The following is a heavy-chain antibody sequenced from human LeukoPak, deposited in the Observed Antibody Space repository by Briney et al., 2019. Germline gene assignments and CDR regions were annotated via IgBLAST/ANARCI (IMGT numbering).Heavy chain of an antibody. Sequence: PSETLSLTCAVYGGSFSGYYWSWIRQPPGKGLEWIGEINHSGSTNYNPSLKSRVTISVDTSKNQFSLKLGSVTAADTAVYYCARHKAVAAAGTRGFYNWFDPWGQGTLVTVSS. D-gene: IGHD6-13*01. CDR3: ARHKAVAAAGTRGFYNWFDP. CDR2: INHSGST. V-gene: IGHV4-34*01. CDR1: GGSFSGYY. J-gene: IGHJ5*02.